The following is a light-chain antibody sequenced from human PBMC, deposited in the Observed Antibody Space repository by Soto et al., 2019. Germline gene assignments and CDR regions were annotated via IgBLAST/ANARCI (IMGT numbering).Light chain of an antibody. V-gene: IGLV2-8*01. CDR2: EVS. CDR3: QSYDNILSGPL. Sequence: QSVLTQPPSASGSPGQSVTIACTGTSSDVGGYNYVSWYQEHPGKAPKVIIYEVSKRPSGVPDRFSGYKSGNTASLTVSGLQAEDEADYYCQSYDNILSGPLFGGGTKLTVL. CDR1: SSDVGGYNY. J-gene: IGLJ3*02.